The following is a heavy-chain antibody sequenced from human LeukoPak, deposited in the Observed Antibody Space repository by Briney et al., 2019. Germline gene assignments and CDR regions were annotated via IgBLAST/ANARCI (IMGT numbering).Heavy chain of an antibody. J-gene: IGHJ3*02. CDR2: INHSGST. CDR3: ARDYTDSSEGPEEGVEAFDI. D-gene: IGHD3-22*01. CDR1: GGSFSGYY. V-gene: IGHV4-34*01. Sequence: PSETLSLTCAVYGGSFSGYYWSWIRQPPGKGLEWTGEINHSGSTNYNPSLKSRVTISVDTSKNQFSLKLSSVTAADTAVYYCARDYTDSSEGPEEGVEAFDIWGQGTMVTVSS.